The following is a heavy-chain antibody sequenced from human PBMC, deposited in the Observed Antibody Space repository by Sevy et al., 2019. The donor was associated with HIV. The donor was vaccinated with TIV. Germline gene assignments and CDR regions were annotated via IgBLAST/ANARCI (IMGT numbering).Heavy chain of an antibody. CDR1: GGTFSSYA. Sequence: ASVKVSCKASGGTFSSYAISWVRQAPGQGLEWMGGIIPIFGTANYAQKFQGRVTITADESTSKAHMELSSLRSEDTAVYYCAGVRYYYDSSGYSAIGYYYYGMDVWGQGTTVTVSS. CDR3: AGVRYYYDSSGYSAIGYYYYGMDV. D-gene: IGHD3-22*01. J-gene: IGHJ6*02. CDR2: IIPIFGTA. V-gene: IGHV1-69*13.